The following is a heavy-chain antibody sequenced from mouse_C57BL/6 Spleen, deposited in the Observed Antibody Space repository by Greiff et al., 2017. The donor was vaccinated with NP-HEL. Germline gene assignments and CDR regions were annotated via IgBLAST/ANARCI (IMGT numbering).Heavy chain of an antibody. V-gene: IGHV5-4*01. J-gene: IGHJ2*01. CDR2: ISDGGSYT. CDR1: GFTFSSYA. CDR3: ARDGTGTFDY. Sequence: VQLVESGGGLVKPGGSLKLSCAASGFTFSSYAMSWVRQTPEKRLEWVATISDGGSYTYYPDNVKGRFTISRDNAKNNLYLQMSHLKSEDTAMYYCARDGTGTFDYWGQGTTLTVSS. D-gene: IGHD4-1*01.